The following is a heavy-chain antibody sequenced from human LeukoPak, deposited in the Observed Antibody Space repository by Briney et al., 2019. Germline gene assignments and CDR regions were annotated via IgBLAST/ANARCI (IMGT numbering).Heavy chain of an antibody. Sequence: PGGSLRLSCAASGFTFSSYAMSWVRQAPGKGLEWVSAISGNGGSTYNADSVRGRFTISRDNSKNTLYVQMNSLRAEDTAVYYCPKSSSGWYNFDYWGQGALVTVSS. V-gene: IGHV3-23*01. CDR3: PKSSSGWYNFDY. D-gene: IGHD6-19*01. J-gene: IGHJ4*02. CDR2: ISGNGGST. CDR1: GFTFSSYA.